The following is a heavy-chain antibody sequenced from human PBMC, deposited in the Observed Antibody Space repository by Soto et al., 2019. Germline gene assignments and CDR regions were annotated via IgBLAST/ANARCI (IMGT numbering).Heavy chain of an antibody. CDR2: ISGDGNDK. D-gene: IGHD1-26*01. CDR3: VQGASTAHQPLDS. J-gene: IGHJ4*02. Sequence: QVQLVESGGGVVQPGRSLRLSCAASGFIFRNFGMHWVRRAPGKGLEWVATISGDGNDKYYPDSMKGRCTISRDNFNNSLYLQLNCRRPDDTAVYHCVQGASTAHQPLDSWGQGVLVTVSS. V-gene: IGHV3-30*03. CDR1: GFIFRNFG.